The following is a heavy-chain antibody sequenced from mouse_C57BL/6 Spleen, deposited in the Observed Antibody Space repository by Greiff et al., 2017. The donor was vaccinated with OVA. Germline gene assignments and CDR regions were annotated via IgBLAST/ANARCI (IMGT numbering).Heavy chain of an antibody. CDR1: GYAFSSSW. Sequence: VQLQQSGPELVKPGASVKISCKASGYAFSSSWMNWVKQRPGKGLEWIGRIYPGDGDTNYNGKFKGKATLTADKSSSTAYMQLSSLSSEDSAVYFCASYDGYYLLFAYWGQGTLVTVSA. D-gene: IGHD2-3*01. V-gene: IGHV1-82*01. CDR3: ASYDGYYLLFAY. CDR2: IYPGDGDT. J-gene: IGHJ3*01.